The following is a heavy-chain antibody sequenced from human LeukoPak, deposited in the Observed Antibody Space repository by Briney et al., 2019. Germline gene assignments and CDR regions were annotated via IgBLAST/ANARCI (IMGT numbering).Heavy chain of an antibody. V-gene: IGHV4-59*01. CDR1: GGSISSYY. D-gene: IGHD3-22*01. Sequence: SETLSLTCTVSGGSISSYYWSWIRQPPGKGLEWIGYIYYSGSTNYNPSLKSQVTISVDTSKNQFSLKLSSVTAADTAVYYCARVSIGVSLDYWGQGTLVTVSS. J-gene: IGHJ4*02. CDR3: ARVSIGVSLDY. CDR2: IYYSGST.